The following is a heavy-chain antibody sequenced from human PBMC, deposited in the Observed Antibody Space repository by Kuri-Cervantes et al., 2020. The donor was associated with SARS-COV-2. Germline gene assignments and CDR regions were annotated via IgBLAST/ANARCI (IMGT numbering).Heavy chain of an antibody. CDR3: TSGVVVVVAGLRDY. CDR1: GFTFSSYD. V-gene: IGHV3-23*01. CDR2: ISGSGVNT. D-gene: IGHD2-15*01. J-gene: IGHJ4*02. Sequence: GGSLRLSCAASGFTFSSYDMTWVRQAPGKGLERVSGISGSGVNTYYADSVKGRFIISRDNSKNTLYLQMNSLKTDDTAVYYCTSGVVVVVAGLRDYWGQGTLVTVSS.